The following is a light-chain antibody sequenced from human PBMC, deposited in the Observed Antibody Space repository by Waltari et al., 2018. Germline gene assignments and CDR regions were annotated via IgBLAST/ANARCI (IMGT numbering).Light chain of an antibody. Sequence: EIVLTQSPGTLSLSPGERATLSCRASQSVSSSYLAWYQQKPGQAPRLLIYGACRMATDIPERVSGSGSGTDFTRSISRREPEDFAVYYCQQYGSSPPYTVGQGTRLEIK. CDR2: GAC. V-gene: IGKV3-20*01. CDR1: QSVSSSY. J-gene: IGKJ2*01. CDR3: QQYGSSPPYT.